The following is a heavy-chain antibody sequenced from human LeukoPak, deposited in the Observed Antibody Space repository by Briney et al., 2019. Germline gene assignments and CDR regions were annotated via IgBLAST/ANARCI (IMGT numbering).Heavy chain of an antibody. CDR3: ARGSDSSSWYDYYYYGMDV. CDR1: GGPFSDYF. D-gene: IGHD6-13*01. CDR2: INHRGNT. V-gene: IGHV4-34*01. Sequence: SETLSLTCAVYGGPFSDYFWSWIRQPPGKGLEWIGEINHRGNTKYDPSLKSRVTIARDTSKNQFSLNLSSVTAADTAVYYCARGSDSSSWYDYYYYGMDVWGQGTTVTVSS. J-gene: IGHJ6*02.